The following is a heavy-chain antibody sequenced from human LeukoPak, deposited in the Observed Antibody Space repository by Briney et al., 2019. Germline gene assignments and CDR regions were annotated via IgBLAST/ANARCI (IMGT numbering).Heavy chain of an antibody. CDR1: GYTFTSYG. J-gene: IGHJ5*02. CDR2: INPNSGGT. Sequence: ASVKVSCKASGYTFTSYGISWVRQAPGQGLEWMGWINPNSGGTNYAQKFQGRITMTRDTSISTAYMELSRLRSDDTAVYYCARVGATYSGDPWGQGTLVTVSS. CDR3: ARVGATYSGDP. D-gene: IGHD1-26*01. V-gene: IGHV1-2*02.